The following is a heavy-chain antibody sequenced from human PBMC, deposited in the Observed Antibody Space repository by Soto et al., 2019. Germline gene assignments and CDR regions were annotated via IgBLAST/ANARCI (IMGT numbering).Heavy chain of an antibody. J-gene: IGHJ4*02. CDR2: IYYSGST. CDR1: GGSISSSSYY. D-gene: IGHD6-19*01. V-gene: IGHV4-39*01. CDR3: ARHSKGSGWKD. Sequence: QLQLQESGPGLVKPSETLSLTCTVSGGSISSSSYYWGWIRQPPGKGLEWIGSIYYSGSTYYNPSLKSRVTISVDTSKNQFSLKLSSVTAADTAVYYCARHSKGSGWKDWGQGTLVTVSS.